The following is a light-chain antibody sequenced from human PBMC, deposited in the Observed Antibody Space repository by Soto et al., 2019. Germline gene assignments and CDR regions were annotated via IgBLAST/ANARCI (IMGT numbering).Light chain of an antibody. CDR3: SSYTSSSTRV. CDR1: RSDVGGYTY. CDR2: DVS. J-gene: IGLJ7*01. Sequence: QSALTQPASVSGSPGQSITISCPGTRSDVGGYTYVSWYQQQPGKAPKLMIYDVSNRPSGVSKRFSGSKSCNKASLTNSGGQAEDEADYYGSSYTSSSTRVVGGGTQLTGL. V-gene: IGLV2-14*01.